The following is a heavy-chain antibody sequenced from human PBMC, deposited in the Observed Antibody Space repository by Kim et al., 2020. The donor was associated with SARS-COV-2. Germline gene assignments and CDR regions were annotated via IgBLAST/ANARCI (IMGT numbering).Heavy chain of an antibody. V-gene: IGHV5-10-1*01. Sequence: GESLQISCKGSGYSFTSYWISWVRQMPGKGLEWMGRIDPSDSYTNYSPSFQGHVTISADKSISTAYLQWSSLKASDTAMYYCARLAPIAAAGLHFDYWGQGTLVTVSS. CDR2: IDPSDSYT. J-gene: IGHJ4*02. CDR1: GYSFTSYW. CDR3: ARLAPIAAAGLHFDY. D-gene: IGHD6-13*01.